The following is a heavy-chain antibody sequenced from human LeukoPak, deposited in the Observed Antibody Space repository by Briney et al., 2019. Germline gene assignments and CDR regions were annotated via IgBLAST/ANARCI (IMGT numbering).Heavy chain of an antibody. J-gene: IGHJ4*02. D-gene: IGHD3-22*01. V-gene: IGHV3-33*08. CDR3: VRDDDRPDNGLDY. Sequence: GGSLRLSCAASGFSVSNTYMIWVRQAPGKGLEWVAVILSDGSKEFYTDSVKGRFTISRDNSKNTLYLQMNSLRAEDTAVYYCVRDDDRPDNGLDYWGQGTLVTVSS. CDR2: ILSDGSKE. CDR1: GFSVSNTY.